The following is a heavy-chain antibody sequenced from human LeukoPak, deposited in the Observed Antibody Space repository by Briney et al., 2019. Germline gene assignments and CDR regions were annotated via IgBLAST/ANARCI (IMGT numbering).Heavy chain of an antibody. CDR1: AYSITSGYY. CDR2: VYHSGST. CDR3: ARNYSPFDY. J-gene: IGHJ4*02. D-gene: IGHD1-7*01. Sequence: SETLSLTCSVSAYSITSGYYWGWIRPPPGKGLEWIGSVYHSGSTYYNPSLKSRVTISVDTSKNKFSLRLRSVTAADTAVYYCARNYSPFDYWGQGTLVTVSS. V-gene: IGHV4-38-2*02.